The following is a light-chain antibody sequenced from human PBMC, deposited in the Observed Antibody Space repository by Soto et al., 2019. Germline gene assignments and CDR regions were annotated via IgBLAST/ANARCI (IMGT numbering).Light chain of an antibody. CDR1: SSDVGSYNL. Sequence: QSALTQPASVSGSPGQSITISCTGTSSDVGSYNLVSWYQQHPGKAPKLMIYEGSKRPSGVSNRFSGSKSGITASLTISGLQAEDEADYFCCSYAGSSTLVVFGGGTKLTVL. J-gene: IGLJ2*01. V-gene: IGLV2-23*01. CDR3: CSYAGSSTLVV. CDR2: EGS.